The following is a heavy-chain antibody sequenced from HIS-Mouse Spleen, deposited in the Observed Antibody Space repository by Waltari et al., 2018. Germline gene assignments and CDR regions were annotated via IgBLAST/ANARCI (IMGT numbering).Heavy chain of an antibody. CDR1: CGSISSRSYY. CDR3: AREIPYSSSWYDWYFDL. D-gene: IGHD6-13*01. V-gene: IGHV4-39*07. CDR2: IYYSGST. Sequence: QLQLQESGPGLVKPSETLSLTCTVSCGSISSRSYYCGWIRQPPGKGLEWIGSIYYSGSTYYNPSLKSRVTISVDTSKNQFSLKLSSVTAADTAVYYCAREIPYSSSWYDWYFDLWGRGTLVTVSS. J-gene: IGHJ2*01.